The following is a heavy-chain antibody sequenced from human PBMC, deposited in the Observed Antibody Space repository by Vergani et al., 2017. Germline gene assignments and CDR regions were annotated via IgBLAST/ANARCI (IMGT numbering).Heavy chain of an antibody. CDR1: GGTFSSYT. V-gene: IGHV1-18*01. CDR3: ARTTIFGRVPTEFDP. D-gene: IGHD3-3*01. CDR2: ISAYNGNT. J-gene: IGHJ5*02. Sequence: QVQLVQSGAEVKKPGSSVKVSCKASGGTFSSYTISWVRQAPGQGLEWMGWISAYNGNTNYAQKLQGRVTMTTDTSTSTAYMELRSLRSDDTAVYYCARTTIFGRVPTEFDPWGQGTLVTVSS.